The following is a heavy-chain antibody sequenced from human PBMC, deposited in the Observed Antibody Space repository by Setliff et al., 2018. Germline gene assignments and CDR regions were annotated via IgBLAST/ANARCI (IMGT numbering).Heavy chain of an antibody. J-gene: IGHJ4*02. CDR2: INHSGST. D-gene: IGHD1-26*01. Sequence: SETLSLTCAVYGGSFSGYYWSWIRQPPGKGLEWIGEINHSGSTNYNPSLKSRVTISVDTSKNQFSLKLSSVTAADTAVYYCARAQIVGATGIDYWGQGTLVTVSS. CDR3: ARAQIVGATGIDY. V-gene: IGHV4-34*01. CDR1: GGSFSGYY.